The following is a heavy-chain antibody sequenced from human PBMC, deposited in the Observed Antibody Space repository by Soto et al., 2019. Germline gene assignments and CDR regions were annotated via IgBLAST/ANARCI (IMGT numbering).Heavy chain of an antibody. CDR2: INIDGSII. Sequence: GRCLRLSCAASGFGFSSNWMHWVRQAPGKGMVWVSSINIDGSIINYAHSVKGRFTISRYNAENTLYLQMNSLRSEDTAVYYCGRSTRGSGHXWGQGTRVTVSX. V-gene: IGHV3-74*01. CDR1: GFGFSSNW. D-gene: IGHD3-10*01. J-gene: IGHJ4*02. CDR3: GRSTRGSGHX.